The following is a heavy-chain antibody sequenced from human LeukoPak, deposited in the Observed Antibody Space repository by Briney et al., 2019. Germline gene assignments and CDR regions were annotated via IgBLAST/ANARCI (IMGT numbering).Heavy chain of an antibody. J-gene: IGHJ6*03. CDR1: GGSISSRSDY. Sequence: SETLSLTCTVSGGSISSRSDYWGWIRQTPGKGLEWIGNLDSSGSTYYNPSLKSRVTISVGTSKNQFSLNLRSVTAADTAIYFCSRSHDYGGLYFYYYMDIWGKGTTVTVSS. CDR3: SRSHDYGGLYFYYYMDI. CDR2: LDSSGST. D-gene: IGHD4-23*01. V-gene: IGHV4-39*01.